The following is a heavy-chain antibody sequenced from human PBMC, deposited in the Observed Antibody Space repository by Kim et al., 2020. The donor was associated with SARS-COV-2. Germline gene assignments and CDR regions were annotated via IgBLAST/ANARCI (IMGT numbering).Heavy chain of an antibody. CDR3: ALIVRRNIQLWLGGHYYYGMDV. CDR2: INSDGSST. D-gene: IGHD5-18*01. V-gene: IGHV3-74*01. Sequence: GGSLRLSCAASGFTFSSYWMHWVRQAPGKGLVWVSRINSDGSSTSYADSVKGRFTISRDNAKNTLYLQMNSLRAEDTAVYYCALIVRRNIQLWLGGHYYYGMDVWGQGTTVTVSS. CDR1: GFTFSSYW. J-gene: IGHJ6*02.